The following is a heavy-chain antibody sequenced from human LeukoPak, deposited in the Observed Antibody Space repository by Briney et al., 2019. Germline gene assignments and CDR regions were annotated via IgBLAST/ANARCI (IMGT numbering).Heavy chain of an antibody. CDR1: GGSFSGYY. V-gene: IGHV4-34*01. D-gene: IGHD3-22*01. CDR3: YIRYYYDRSGYYFAPIDY. Sequence: PSGTLSLTCAVDGGSFSGYYWSWIRQPPGKGLEWIGEINHSGSTNYNPSLKSRVTISVDTSKNQFSLKLSSVTAADTAVYYCYIRYYYDRSGYYFAPIDYRGQGTLVTVSS. CDR2: INHSGST. J-gene: IGHJ4*02.